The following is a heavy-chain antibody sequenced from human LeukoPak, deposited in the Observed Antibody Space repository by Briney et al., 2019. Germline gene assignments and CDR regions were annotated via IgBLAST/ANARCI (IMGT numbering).Heavy chain of an antibody. J-gene: IGHJ4*02. CDR2: INPNDGDT. D-gene: IGHD2-2*01. CDR1: GYTFTDYY. Sequence: ASVKVSCKASGYTFTDYYMHWVRQAPGQGFEWMGWINPNDGDTNYAQKFQGRVTMTRDTPISTAHMEVSRLRSDDTAVYYCARANFLYCSSSTCLFDYWGQGTLVTASS. V-gene: IGHV1-2*02. CDR3: ARANFLYCSSSTCLFDY.